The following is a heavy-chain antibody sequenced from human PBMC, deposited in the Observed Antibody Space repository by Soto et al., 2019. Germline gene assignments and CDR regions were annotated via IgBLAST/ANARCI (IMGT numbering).Heavy chain of an antibody. V-gene: IGHV3-15*01. Sequence: GGSLRLSCATSGFTFSNAWMSWVRQAPGKGLEWVGRIKSRTDGGTTDYAAPVKGRFTISRDDSKNTLYLQMNGLKTEDTAVYYSTTFGLRWGFDYWGQGTLVTV. CDR2: IKSRTDGGTT. D-gene: IGHD4-17*01. CDR3: TTFGLRWGFDY. CDR1: GFTFSNAW. J-gene: IGHJ4*02.